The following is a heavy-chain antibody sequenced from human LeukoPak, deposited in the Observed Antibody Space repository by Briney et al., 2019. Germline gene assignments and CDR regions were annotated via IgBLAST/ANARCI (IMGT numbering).Heavy chain of an antibody. CDR2: ISSSGSTI. V-gene: IGHV3-48*03. Sequence: GGSLRLSCAASGFTFSSYEMSWVRQAPGKGLEWVSYISSSGSTIYYADSVKGRFTISRDNAKNSLYLQMNSLRAEDTAVYYCARGRPLTIFGVVTGMDVWGQGTTVTVSS. J-gene: IGHJ6*02. CDR3: ARGRPLTIFGVVTGMDV. CDR1: GFTFSSYE. D-gene: IGHD3-3*01.